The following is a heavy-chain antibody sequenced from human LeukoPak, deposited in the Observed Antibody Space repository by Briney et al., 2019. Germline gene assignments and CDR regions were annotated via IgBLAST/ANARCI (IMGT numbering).Heavy chain of an antibody. CDR2: ISWNSGSI. V-gene: IGHV3-9*01. J-gene: IGHJ3*02. CDR3: AKDISTALAAAGAFDI. CDR1: GFTFDDYA. D-gene: IGHD6-13*01. Sequence: PGGSLRLSCAASGFTFDDYAMHWVRQAPGKGLEWVSGISWNSGSIGYADSVKGRFTISRDNAKNSLYLQMNSLRAEGTALYYCAKDISTALAAAGAFDIWGQGTMVTVSS.